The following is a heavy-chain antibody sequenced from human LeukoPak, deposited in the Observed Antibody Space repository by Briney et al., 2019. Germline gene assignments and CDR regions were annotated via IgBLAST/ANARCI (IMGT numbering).Heavy chain of an antibody. CDR3: ATDRGSIVGATDVIIDY. CDR1: GGSISSSSYY. CDR2: IYYSGST. D-gene: IGHD1-26*01. V-gene: IGHV4-39*01. J-gene: IGHJ4*02. Sequence: PSETLSLTCTVSGGSISSSSYYWGWIRQPPGKGLEWIGSIYYSGSTYYNPSLKSRVTISVDTSKNQFSLKLSSVTAADTAVYYCATDRGSIVGATDVIIDYWGQGTLVTVSS.